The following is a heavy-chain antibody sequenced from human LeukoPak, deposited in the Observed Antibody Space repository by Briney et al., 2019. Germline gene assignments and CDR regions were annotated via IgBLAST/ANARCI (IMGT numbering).Heavy chain of an antibody. CDR2: INTGNGNT. D-gene: IGHD5-18*01. CDR1: GYTFTSYA. V-gene: IGHV1-3*04. Sequence: VASVKVSCKASGYTFTSYAMHWVRQAPGQRLECMGWINTGNGNTKYSQKFQGRVTITRDTSASTAYMELSSLRSEDTAVYYCARVRGYSYGIFDYWGQGTLVTVSS. J-gene: IGHJ4*02. CDR3: ARVRGYSYGIFDY.